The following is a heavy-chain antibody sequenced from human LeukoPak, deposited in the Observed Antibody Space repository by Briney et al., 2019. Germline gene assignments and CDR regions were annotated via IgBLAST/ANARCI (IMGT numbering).Heavy chain of an antibody. V-gene: IGHV7-4-1*02. D-gene: IGHD3-10*01. CDR3: AREDPYYYGSGSYQH. Sequence: ASVEVSCKASGYTFTSYGISWVRQAPGQGLEWMGWINTNTGNPTYAQGFTGRFVFSLDTSVSTAYLQISSLKAEDTAVYYCAREDPYYYGSGSYQHWGQGTLVTVSS. J-gene: IGHJ1*01. CDR2: INTNTGNP. CDR1: GYTFTSYG.